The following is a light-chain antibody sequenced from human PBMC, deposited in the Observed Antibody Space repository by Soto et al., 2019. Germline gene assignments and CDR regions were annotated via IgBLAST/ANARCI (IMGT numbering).Light chain of an antibody. Sequence: AIRMTQSPSSLSASTGDRVTITCRASQGISSYLAWYQQKPGKAPKLLIYAASTLQSGVPSRFSGSRSGTDFTLTISCLQSADFATYYCQQYYSYPRTFGTGTKVDIK. CDR3: QQYYSYPRT. V-gene: IGKV1-8*01. CDR2: AAS. CDR1: QGISSY. J-gene: IGKJ3*01.